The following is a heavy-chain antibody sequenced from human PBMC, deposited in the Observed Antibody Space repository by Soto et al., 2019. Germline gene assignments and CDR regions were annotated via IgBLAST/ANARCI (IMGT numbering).Heavy chain of an antibody. V-gene: IGHV4-31*03. CDR2: IYNSGTT. Sequence: QVQLQESGPGLVKPSETLSLTCTVSGGSITRGGYYWSWIRQHPGKGLEWIGYIYNSGTTYYNPSLKSRVIISVDTSKNQFSLKLTSVTAAYTAVYYCAGDPAPWGQGTLVTVSS. CDR3: AGDPAP. J-gene: IGHJ5*02. CDR1: GGSITRGGYY.